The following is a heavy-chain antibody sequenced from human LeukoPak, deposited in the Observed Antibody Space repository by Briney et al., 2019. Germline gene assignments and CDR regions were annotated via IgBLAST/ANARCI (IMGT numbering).Heavy chain of an antibody. D-gene: IGHD5-18*01. V-gene: IGHV1-24*01. CDR1: GSSLTELS. CDR2: FDVIDGET. Sequence: GASVKVSCTVSGSSLTELSLYWVRQAPGKGLEWMGGFDVIDGETFYAQKFQGRVTMTEDSSTDTAYMELSSLRSDDTAFYCCAAGRPYSLLDYWGQGTLVTVSS. CDR3: AAGRPYSLLDY. J-gene: IGHJ4*02.